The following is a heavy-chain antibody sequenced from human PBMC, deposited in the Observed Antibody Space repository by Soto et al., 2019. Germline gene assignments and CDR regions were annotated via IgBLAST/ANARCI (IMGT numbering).Heavy chain of an antibody. CDR3: ARDPTITIFVPWFDP. CDR1: GYTFTSYA. Sequence: GASVKVSCKASGYTFTSYAMHWVRQAPGQRLEWMGWINAGNGNTKYSQKFQGRVTITRDTSASTAYMELSSLRSEDTAVYYCARDPTITIFVPWFDPWGKGILVTASS. CDR2: INAGNGNT. D-gene: IGHD3-3*01. J-gene: IGHJ5*02. V-gene: IGHV1-3*01.